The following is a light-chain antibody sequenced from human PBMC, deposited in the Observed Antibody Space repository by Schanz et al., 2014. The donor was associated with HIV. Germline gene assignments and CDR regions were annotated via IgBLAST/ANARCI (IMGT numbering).Light chain of an antibody. V-gene: IGKV3D-15*01. CDR1: QSVTSN. Sequence: ETVLTQSPVTLSLSPGERATLSCRASQSVTSNYLAWYHQRPGQAPRLLIYDASNRATGIPARFSGSGSGTDFTLTISGLQSEDFAVYYCQQYNNWWTFGQGTKVEIK. CDR3: QQYNNWWT. CDR2: DAS. J-gene: IGKJ1*01.